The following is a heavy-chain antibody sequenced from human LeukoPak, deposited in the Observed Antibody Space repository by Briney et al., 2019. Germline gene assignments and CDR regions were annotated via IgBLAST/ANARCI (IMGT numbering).Heavy chain of an antibody. D-gene: IGHD6-19*01. CDR3: AKESGYSSAWLNY. V-gene: IGHV3-23*01. CDR1: GFTFSSYA. CDR2: ISGSGYGT. J-gene: IGHJ4*02. Sequence: GESLRLSCAASGFTFSSYAMTWVRQAPGKRLEWVLSISGSGYGTYYADSMKGRFTISRDNSKNTVYLEMNSLRADDTAIYFCAKESGYSSAWLNYWGQGTLVTVSS.